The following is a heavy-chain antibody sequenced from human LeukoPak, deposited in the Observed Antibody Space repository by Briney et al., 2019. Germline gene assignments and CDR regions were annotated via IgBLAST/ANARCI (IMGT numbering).Heavy chain of an antibody. D-gene: IGHD3-10*01. J-gene: IGHJ6*03. CDR2: INHSGNT. Sequence: SETLSLTCAVYGGSFSGYYWNWIRQPPGKGLEWIGEINHSGNTNYNPSLKSRGTISVDTSKDQFSLRLSSVTAADTAVYYCARVSGSYYNGWDLVYYYYYMDVWGKGTTVIISS. CDR1: GGSFSGYY. V-gene: IGHV4-34*01. CDR3: ARVSGSYYNGWDLVYYYYYMDV.